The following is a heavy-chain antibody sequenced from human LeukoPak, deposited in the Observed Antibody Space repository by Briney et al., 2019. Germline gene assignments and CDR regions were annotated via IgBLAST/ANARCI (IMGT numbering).Heavy chain of an antibody. CDR1: GFTFSKYA. D-gene: IGHD3-10*01. V-gene: IGHV3-30*04. CDR3: ARAPGPPNYFDY. Sequence: GGSLRLSCAASGFTFSKYAFHWVRQAPGKGLEWVAAISSDVSRRYYIDSVKGRFTISRDNSKNTLSLQMSSLRAEDTAVYYCARAPGPPNYFDYWGQGTLVTVSS. CDR2: ISSDVSRR. J-gene: IGHJ4*02.